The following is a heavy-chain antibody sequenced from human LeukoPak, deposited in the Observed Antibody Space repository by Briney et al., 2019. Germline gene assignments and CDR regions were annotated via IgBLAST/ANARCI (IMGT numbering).Heavy chain of an antibody. CDR1: GFTFSSYA. D-gene: IGHD4-17*01. J-gene: IGHJ5*02. CDR2: ISGSGGSA. V-gene: IGHV3-23*01. CDR3: AKDSTVTSSYWFDP. Sequence: GGSLRLSCAASGFTFSSYAMSWVRQAPGKGLEWVSGISGSGGSAHSADSVKGRFTISRDISKNTLYLQMGSLRAEDTAVYYCAKDSTVTSSYWFDPWGQGTLVTVSS.